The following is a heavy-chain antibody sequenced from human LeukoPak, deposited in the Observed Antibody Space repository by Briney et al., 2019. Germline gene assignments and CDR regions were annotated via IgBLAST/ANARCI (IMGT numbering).Heavy chain of an antibody. Sequence: ASVKVSCKASGGTFSSYAISWVRQAPGQGLEWMGGIIPIFGTANYAQKFQGRVTITTDESTSTAYMELSSLRSEDTAVYYCARRSTGITSFDYWGQGTLVTVSS. CDR1: GGTFSSYA. J-gene: IGHJ4*02. CDR2: IIPIFGTA. CDR3: ARRSTGITSFDY. D-gene: IGHD1-7*01. V-gene: IGHV1-69*05.